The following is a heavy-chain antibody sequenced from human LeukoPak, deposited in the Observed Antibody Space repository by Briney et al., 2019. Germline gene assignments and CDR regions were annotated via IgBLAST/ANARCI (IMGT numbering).Heavy chain of an antibody. CDR1: GYTFTSYY. J-gene: IGHJ4*02. Sequence: ASVKVSCKASGYTFTSYYMHWVRQAPGQGLEWMGIINPSGGSTSYAQKFQGRVTMTRDTSTSTVYMELSSLRSEDTAVYYCARGLSGGDYGLYFDYWGQGTLVTVSS. D-gene: IGHD4-17*01. V-gene: IGHV1-46*01. CDR2: INPSGGST. CDR3: ARGLSGGDYGLYFDY.